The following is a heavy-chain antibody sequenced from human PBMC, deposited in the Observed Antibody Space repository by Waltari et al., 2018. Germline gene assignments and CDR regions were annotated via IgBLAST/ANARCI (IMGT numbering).Heavy chain of an antibody. CDR3: ARAGTTGY. CDR2: ISSSSSTI. Sequence: VQLVESGGGLVQPGWSLRLSCAASGFTFSSYSMNWVRQAPGKRMEWVSYISSSSSTINYADSVKGRFTISRDKAKNSLYLQMNSRRAEGTAVYYCARAGTTGYWGQGTLVTVSS. J-gene: IGHJ4*02. CDR1: GFTFSSYS. V-gene: IGHV3-48*01. D-gene: IGHD1-1*01.